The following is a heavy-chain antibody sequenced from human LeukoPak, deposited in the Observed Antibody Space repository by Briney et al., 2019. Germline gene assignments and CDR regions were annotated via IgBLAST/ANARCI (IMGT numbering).Heavy chain of an antibody. CDR3: ARAPHSGYDPPKYYYYYMDV. J-gene: IGHJ6*03. D-gene: IGHD5-12*01. V-gene: IGHV4-4*07. CDR2: IYTSGST. CDR1: GGSISSYY. Sequence: SETLSLTCTVSGGSISSYYWSWIRQPAGKGLEWIGRIYTSGSTNYNPSLKSRVTMSVDTSKNQFSLKLSSVTAADTAVYYCARAPHSGYDPPKYYYYYMDVWGKGTTVTVSS.